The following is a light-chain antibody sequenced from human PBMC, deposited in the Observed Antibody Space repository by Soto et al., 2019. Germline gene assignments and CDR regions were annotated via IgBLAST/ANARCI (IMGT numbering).Light chain of an antibody. CDR1: RSNIGSNT. CDR3: ASWDDSLNGFYV. Sequence: QSVLTQPPSASGTPGQRVTISCSGSRSNIGSNTVNWYQQLPGSAPKLLIYSNNQRPSGVPDRFSGSKSGTSASLAISGLLSEDEADYYCASWDDSLNGFYVFVTGTKLTVL. J-gene: IGLJ1*01. V-gene: IGLV1-44*01. CDR2: SNN.